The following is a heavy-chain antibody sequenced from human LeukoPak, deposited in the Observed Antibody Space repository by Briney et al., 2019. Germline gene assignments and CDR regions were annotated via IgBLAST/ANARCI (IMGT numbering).Heavy chain of an antibody. CDR2: INSDGSST. CDR1: GFTFSSYW. V-gene: IGHV3-74*01. J-gene: IGHJ3*02. CDR3: AREGGGSQHDAFDI. Sequence: QTGGSLRLSCAASGFTFSSYWMHWVRQAPGKGLVWVSRINSDGSSTSYADSVKGRFTISRDNAKNTLYLQMSSLRAEDTAVYYCAREGGGSQHDAFDIWGQGTMVTVSS. D-gene: IGHD2-15*01.